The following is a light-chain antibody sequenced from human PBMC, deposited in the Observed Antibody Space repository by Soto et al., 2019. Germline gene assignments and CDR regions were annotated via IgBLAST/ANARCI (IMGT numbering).Light chain of an antibody. CDR1: SSDVGGYDY. CDR3: SSYANNNSVV. V-gene: IGLV2-14*01. CDR2: EVS. Sequence: QSALTQSASVSGSPGQSITISCTGTSSDVGGYDYVSWYQHYPGKAPKLMISEVSNRPSGVSHRFSGSKSGNTASLTISGLQAEDEADYYCSSYANNNSVVFGGGTKVTVL. J-gene: IGLJ3*02.